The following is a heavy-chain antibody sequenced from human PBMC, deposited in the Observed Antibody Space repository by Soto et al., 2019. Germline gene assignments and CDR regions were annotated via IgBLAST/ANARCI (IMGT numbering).Heavy chain of an antibody. CDR2: IIPISGTT. CDR1: GGTFSTHA. D-gene: IGHD2-15*01. J-gene: IGHJ6*02. Sequence: GASVKVSCKASGGTFSTHAIIWVRQAPGHRLEWMGGIIPISGTTYYTQKFQGRVTVTADEPTSTAFLELSSLKSDDTAVFYCARGYCSGGNCYSGMDVWGQGTMVTVSS. V-gene: IGHV1-69*13. CDR3: ARGYCSGGNCYSGMDV.